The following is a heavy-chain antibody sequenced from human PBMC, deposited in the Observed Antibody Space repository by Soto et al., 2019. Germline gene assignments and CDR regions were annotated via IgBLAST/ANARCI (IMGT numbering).Heavy chain of an antibody. J-gene: IGHJ4*02. CDR1: DDSISSYY. D-gene: IGHD6-13*01. V-gene: IGHV4-59*01. CDR2: IFYTGST. CDR3: ARVRMAAAVYFDS. Sequence: SETLSLTCTVSDDSISSYYWSWIRQPPGKGLEWIGFIFYTGSTNYNPSLKSRVTISIDTSKNQFSLKLSSVTAADTALYYCARVRMAAAVYFDSWGQGTLVTVSS.